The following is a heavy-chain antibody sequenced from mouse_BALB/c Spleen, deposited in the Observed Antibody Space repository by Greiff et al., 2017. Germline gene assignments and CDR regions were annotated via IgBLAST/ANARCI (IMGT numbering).Heavy chain of an antibody. J-gene: IGHJ4*01. V-gene: IGHV1-69*02. CDR2: INPSDSYT. CDR1: GYTFTSYW. Sequence: QVQLQQPGAELVKPGASVKLSCKASGYTFTSYWMHWVKQRPGQGLEWIGEINPSDSYTNYNQKFKGKATLTVDKSSSTAYMQLSSLTSEDSAVYYCARRGLRRDFDYWGQGTSVTVSS. D-gene: IGHD2-4*01. CDR3: ARRGLRRDFDY.